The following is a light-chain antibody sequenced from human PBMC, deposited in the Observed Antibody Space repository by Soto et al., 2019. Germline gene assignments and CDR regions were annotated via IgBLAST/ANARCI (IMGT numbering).Light chain of an antibody. V-gene: IGKV3-15*01. CDR2: GAS. CDR3: QPYNNWPPIT. J-gene: IGKJ5*01. CDR1: QGISSN. Sequence: IGVTQSPATLSVSTGERATLSCRASQGISSNLAWYQQRPGQAPRLLIYGASTRATGISARFSGSGSGTEFTLTISSLQSEDFAVYYCQPYNNWPPITFGQRARPEV.